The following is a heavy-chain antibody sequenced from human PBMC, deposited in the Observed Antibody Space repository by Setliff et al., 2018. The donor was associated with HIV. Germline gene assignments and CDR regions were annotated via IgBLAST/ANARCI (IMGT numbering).Heavy chain of an antibody. V-gene: IGHV1-69*13. CDR3: ARSTVTTDYYYYMDV. CDR1: GDTFRSYG. CDR2: IIPIFGRA. J-gene: IGHJ6*03. D-gene: IGHD4-17*01. Sequence: SVKVSCKASGDTFRSYGISWVRQAPGQGLEWMGAIIPIFGRANYEQKFQGRVTITADESTSTAYMELSSLTSEDTAVYYCARSTVTTDYYYYMDVWGKGTTVTVSS.